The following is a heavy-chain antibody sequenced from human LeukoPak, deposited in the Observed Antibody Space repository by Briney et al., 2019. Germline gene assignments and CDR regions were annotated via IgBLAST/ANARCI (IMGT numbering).Heavy chain of an antibody. D-gene: IGHD6-19*01. CDR1: GGSISSYY. J-gene: IGHJ4*02. V-gene: IGHV4-59*08. CDR2: IYYSGST. CDR3: ASEIGKGSGWPHFDY. Sequence: SETLSLTCTVSGGSISSYYWSWIRQPPGKGLEWIGYIYYSGSTNYNPSLKSRVTISVDTSKNQFSLKLSSVTAADTAVYYCASEIGKGSGWPHFDYWGQGTLVTVSS.